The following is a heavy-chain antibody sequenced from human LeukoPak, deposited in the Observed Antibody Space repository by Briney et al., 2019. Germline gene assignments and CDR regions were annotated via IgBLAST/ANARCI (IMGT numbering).Heavy chain of an antibody. Sequence: GGSLRLSCAASGIPFSSNWMHWVRQAPGKGLGWVSGINNEGSYAVYADSVKGRFTISRDNAKNTLYLQMNTLRADDSAVYYCARCVSANLFDPWGQGTLVIVSS. J-gene: IGHJ5*02. CDR1: GIPFSSNW. V-gene: IGHV3-74*01. D-gene: IGHD3-10*01. CDR3: ARCVSANLFDP. CDR2: INNEGSYA.